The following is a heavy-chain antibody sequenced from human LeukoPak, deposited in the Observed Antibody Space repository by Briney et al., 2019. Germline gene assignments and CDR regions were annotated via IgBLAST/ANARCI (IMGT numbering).Heavy chain of an antibody. CDR3: AIITSTTATPFDI. CDR1: EFTFSSYG. D-gene: IGHD4-17*01. J-gene: IGHJ3*02. CDR2: ISYDGSNK. Sequence: GGSLRLSCAASEFTFSSYGMHWDRQAPGKGLEWVAVISYDGSNKYYADSVKGRFTISRDNSKNTLYLQMNSLRAEDTAVYYCAIITSTTATPFDIWGQGTMVTVSS. V-gene: IGHV3-30*03.